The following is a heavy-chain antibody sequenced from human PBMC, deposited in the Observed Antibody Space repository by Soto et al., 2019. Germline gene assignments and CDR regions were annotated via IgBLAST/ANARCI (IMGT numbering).Heavy chain of an antibody. J-gene: IGHJ6*02. Sequence: ASVKVSCKASGYDFTAYDINWVRQASGQGLEWMGWMNPINGAAGSARRFQGRVSMTRNTATGTAYLELTNLRSDDAAVYFCGRGPSPRAPAGGTPYYYAMDVWGQGTTVTVSS. CDR2: MNPINGAA. CDR3: GRGPSPRAPAGGTPYYYAMDV. CDR1: GYDFTAYD. D-gene: IGHD6-13*01. V-gene: IGHV1-8*02.